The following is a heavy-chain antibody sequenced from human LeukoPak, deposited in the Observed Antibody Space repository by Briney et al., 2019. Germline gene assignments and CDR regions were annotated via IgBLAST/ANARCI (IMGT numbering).Heavy chain of an antibody. CDR2: IIPIFGTA. V-gene: IGHV1-69*13. CDR3: AREGPWYDGNTGNAFDI. J-gene: IGHJ3*02. Sequence: SVKVSCKASGGTSSSYAISWVRQAPGQGLEWMGGIIPIFGTANYAQKFQGRVTITADESTSTAYMELSSLRSEDTAVYYCAREGPWYDGNTGNAFDIWGQGAMVTVSS. D-gene: IGHD4-23*01. CDR1: GGTSSSYA.